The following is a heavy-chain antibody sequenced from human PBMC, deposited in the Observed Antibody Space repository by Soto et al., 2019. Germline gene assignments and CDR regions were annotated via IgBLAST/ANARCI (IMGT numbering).Heavy chain of an antibody. CDR1: GGSISSGGYY. J-gene: IGHJ5*02. V-gene: IGHV4-31*03. D-gene: IGHD3-10*01. CDR2: IYYSGST. CDR3: GRGALLWFGELLYWFDP. Sequence: PSETLSLTCPVSGGSISSGGYYWSWIRQHPGKGLEGIGYIYYSGSTYYNPSLKSRVTISVDPSKHQFSLKPGSVPAADPAVYFCGRGALLWFGELLYWFDPWGQGTLVTVSS.